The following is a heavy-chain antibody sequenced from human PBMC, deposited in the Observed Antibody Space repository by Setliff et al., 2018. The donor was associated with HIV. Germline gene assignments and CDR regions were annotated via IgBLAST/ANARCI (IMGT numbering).Heavy chain of an antibody. V-gene: IGHV3-7*01. J-gene: IGHJ3*01. CDR2: IKVDGSQK. CDR1: GFNFNQYW. Sequence: GGSLRLSCAASGFNFNQYWMSWVRQAPGKGLEWVANIKVDGSQKYYLDSVKGRFTISRDNSKKMLYLQMNSLRAEDTAVYYCARDATYYNFWSGSYDAFDVWGPGTMVTVSS. D-gene: IGHD3-3*01. CDR3: ARDATYYNFWSGSYDAFDV.